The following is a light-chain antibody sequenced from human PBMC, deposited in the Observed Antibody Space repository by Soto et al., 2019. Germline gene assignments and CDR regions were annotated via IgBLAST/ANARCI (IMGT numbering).Light chain of an antibody. CDR3: QQYGSSPRT. V-gene: IGKV3-20*01. J-gene: IGKJ3*01. CDR1: QSVSSSY. Sequence: SVLTQSPGTLSLSPGERATLSCRASQSVSSSYLAWYQQKPCQAPRLLIYGASSRATGIPDRFSGSGSGTDFTLTISRLEPEDFAVYYCQQYGSSPRTFGPGTKVDIK. CDR2: GAS.